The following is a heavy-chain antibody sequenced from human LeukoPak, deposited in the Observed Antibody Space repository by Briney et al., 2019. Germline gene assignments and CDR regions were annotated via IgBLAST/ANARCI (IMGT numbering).Heavy chain of an antibody. V-gene: IGHV3-21*01. D-gene: IGHD4-23*01. CDR1: GFTFSSYS. CDR2: ISSSSSYI. J-gene: IGHJ4*02. CDR3: AKERKLLPFDC. Sequence: GGSLRLSCAASGFTFSSYSMNWVRQAPGKGLEWVSSISSSSSYIYYADSVKGRFTISRDNAKNSLYLQMNSLRAEDTAVYYCAKERKLLPFDCWGQGTLVTVSS.